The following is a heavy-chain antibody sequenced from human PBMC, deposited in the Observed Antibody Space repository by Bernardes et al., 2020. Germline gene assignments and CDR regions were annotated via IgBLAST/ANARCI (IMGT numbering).Heavy chain of an antibody. CDR1: GYSFTSYG. CDR3: ARDRYCTSTTCSAAVYYYYYMDV. J-gene: IGHJ6*03. CDR2: ISVYNGKA. D-gene: IGHD2-2*01. V-gene: IGHV1-18*01. Sequence: ASVKVSCKASGYSFTSYGLSWVRQAPGQGLEWMGWISVYNGKANYAQKFQGRVTMTTDTSTSTAYMELRSLRSDDTAVYYCARDRYCTSTTCSAAVYYYYYMDVGGKGTTVTVSS.